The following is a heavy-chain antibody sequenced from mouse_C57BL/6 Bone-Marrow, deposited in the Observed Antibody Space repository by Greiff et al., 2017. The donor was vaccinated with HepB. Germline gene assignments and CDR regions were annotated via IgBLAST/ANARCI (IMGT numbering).Heavy chain of an antibody. CDR1: GYSITSGYD. V-gene: IGHV3-1*01. J-gene: IGHJ3*01. Sequence: EVKLEESGPGMVKPSQSLSLTCTVTGYSITSGYDWHWIRHFPGNKLEWMGYISYSGSTNYNPSLKSRISITHDTSKNHFFLKLNSVTTEDTATYYCARSTMVTTDGLWFAYWGQGTLVTVSA. CDR2: ISYSGST. D-gene: IGHD2-2*01. CDR3: ARSTMVTTDGLWFAY.